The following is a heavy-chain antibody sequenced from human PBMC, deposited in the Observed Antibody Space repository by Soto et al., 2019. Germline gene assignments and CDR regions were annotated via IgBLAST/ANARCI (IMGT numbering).Heavy chain of an antibody. CDR3: ARAGTDLWSTSFDY. CDR1: GYTFTGYY. J-gene: IGHJ4*02. CDR2: INPNSGGT. Sequence: QVQLVQSGAEVKKPGASVKVSCKASGYTFTGYYMHWVRQAPGQGLEWMGWINPNSGGTNCAQKFQGWVTXHRXTXISTAYMELSRLRSDDTAVYYCARAGTDLWSTSFDYWGQGTLVTVSS. D-gene: IGHD3-10*01. V-gene: IGHV1-2*04.